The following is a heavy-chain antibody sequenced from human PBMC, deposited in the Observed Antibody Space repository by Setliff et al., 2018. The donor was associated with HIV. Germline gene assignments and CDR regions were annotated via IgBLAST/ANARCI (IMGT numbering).Heavy chain of an antibody. J-gene: IGHJ4*02. V-gene: IGHV4-39*07. Sequence: SETLSLTCTVSGGSISSSSYYWGWVRQPPGKGLEWLGSIYHSGSTYYNPSLESRVTISVDTSNHQFSLKLSSVTPADTAVYFCARGTAPRRGTNYGGNYPLDYWGQGTLVTVSS. CDR1: GGSISSSSYY. CDR2: IYHSGST. D-gene: IGHD4-17*01. CDR3: ARGTAPRRGTNYGGNYPLDY.